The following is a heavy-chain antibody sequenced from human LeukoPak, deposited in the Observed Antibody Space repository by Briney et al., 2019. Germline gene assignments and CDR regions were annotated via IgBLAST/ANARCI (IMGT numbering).Heavy chain of an antibody. J-gene: IGHJ4*02. CDR2: IKQGGSEN. Sequence: GGSLRLSCVASGFTFSKNALSWVRQAPGKGLEWVANIKQGGSENYYVDSVKGRFTISRDNAKNSLYLQMNSLRAEDTAVYYCVRGKTTVTPGYFDYWGRGTLITVSS. V-gene: IGHV3-7*01. CDR3: VRGKTTVTPGYFDY. CDR1: GFTFSKNA. D-gene: IGHD4-11*01.